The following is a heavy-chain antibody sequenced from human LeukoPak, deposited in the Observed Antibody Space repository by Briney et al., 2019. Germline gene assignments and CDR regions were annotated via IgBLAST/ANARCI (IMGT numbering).Heavy chain of an antibody. CDR2: IYYSGST. D-gene: IGHD3-22*01. CDR3: ATYRSTSGYVDS. CDR1: GGSISSNY. J-gene: IGHJ4*02. V-gene: IGHV4-59*08. Sequence: SETLSLTCSASGGSISSNYWSWFRQPPGKGLEWIGYIYYSGSTTYNPSLKSRVTISVDTSKTQFSLKLTSVTAADTAVYYCATYRSTSGYVDSWGQGTLVTVSS.